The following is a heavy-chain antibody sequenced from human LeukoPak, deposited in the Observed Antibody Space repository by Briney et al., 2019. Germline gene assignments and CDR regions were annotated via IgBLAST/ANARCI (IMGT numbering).Heavy chain of an antibody. D-gene: IGHD3-16*01. CDR1: GFTFNNYV. CDR3: AKARVTSFDY. Sequence: GGSLRLSCAASGFTFNNYVMSWVRQAPGKGLEWVSSASGSGSTAYYADSVKGRFTISRDNSKNTLYLQMNTMRAEDTATYYCAKARVTSFDYWGQGTLVTVSS. V-gene: IGHV3-23*01. CDR2: ASGSGSTA. J-gene: IGHJ4*02.